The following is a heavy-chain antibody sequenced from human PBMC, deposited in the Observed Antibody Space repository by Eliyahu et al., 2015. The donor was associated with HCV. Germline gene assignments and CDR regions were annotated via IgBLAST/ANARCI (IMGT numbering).Heavy chain of an antibody. CDR2: INPNSGXT. D-gene: IGHD7-27*01. Sequence: QVQLVQSGAEVKKPGASVKVSCXASGYTFTGXYIHWVRQAPGQGLEGMGWINPNSGXTNXXQKFQDRVTMTRDTSISTTYMELTRLKSDDTAVYYCARDRLTGVYYFDYWGQGTLVTVSS. CDR1: GYTFTGXY. J-gene: IGHJ4*02. V-gene: IGHV1-2*02. CDR3: ARDRLTGVYYFDY.